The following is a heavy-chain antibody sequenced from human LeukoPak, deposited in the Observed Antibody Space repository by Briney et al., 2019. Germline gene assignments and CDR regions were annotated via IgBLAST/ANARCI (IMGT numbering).Heavy chain of an antibody. J-gene: IGHJ6*03. CDR1: GYTFTSYD. CDR2: MSPNSGNT. Sequence: GASVKVSCKASGYTFTSYDINWVRQATGQGLEWMGWMSPNSGNTGYAQKFQGRVTMTRNTSISTAYMELSSLRSEDTAVYYCARTTRENYDFWSGYYTTPYYYYYMDVWGKGTTVTVSS. V-gene: IGHV1-8*01. CDR3: ARTTRENYDFWSGYYTTPYYYYYMDV. D-gene: IGHD3-3*01.